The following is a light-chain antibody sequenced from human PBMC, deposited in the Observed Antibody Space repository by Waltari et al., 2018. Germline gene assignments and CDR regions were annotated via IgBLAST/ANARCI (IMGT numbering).Light chain of an antibody. CDR1: STDVEGFYF. V-gene: IGLV2-14*03. J-gene: IGLJ2*01. CDR3: SSYTSVNTR. CDR2: DVA. Sequence: QSALIHPHSLSGSHGKSLTIPCTGTSTDVEGFYFASWYQQYPGQAPKLIIYDVANRPSGVSHRFSGSRSDNTASLTISGLQAEDEADYYCSSYTSVNTRFGGGTKLAVL.